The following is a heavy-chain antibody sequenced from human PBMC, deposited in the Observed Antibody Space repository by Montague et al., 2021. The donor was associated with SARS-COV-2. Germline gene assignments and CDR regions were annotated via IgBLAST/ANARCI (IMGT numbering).Heavy chain of an antibody. CDR2: IDWDDDT. Sequence: VKPTQTLTLTCTFSGFSLSTSGMCVSWIRQPPGKALEWLALIDWDDDTYYSTSLKTRLTISKDTSKNQVVLTMTNMDPVDTATYYCARTWTFGELLYDAFDIWGQGTMVTVSS. J-gene: IGHJ3*02. D-gene: IGHD3-10*01. V-gene: IGHV2-70*01. CDR3: ARTWTFGELLYDAFDI. CDR1: GFSLSTSGMC.